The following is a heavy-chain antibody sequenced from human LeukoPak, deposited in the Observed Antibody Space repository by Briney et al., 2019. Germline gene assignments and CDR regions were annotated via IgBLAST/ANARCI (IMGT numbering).Heavy chain of an antibody. Sequence: ASVKVSCKASGYTFTSYGISWVGQAPGQGLEWRGWISAYNGNTNYAQKLQGRVTMTTDTSTSTAYMELRSLRSDDTAVYYCARATPDIWFGELSGSYYFDYWGQGTLVTVSS. J-gene: IGHJ4*02. CDR3: ARATPDIWFGELSGSYYFDY. V-gene: IGHV1-18*01. CDR1: GYTFTSYG. D-gene: IGHD3-10*01. CDR2: ISAYNGNT.